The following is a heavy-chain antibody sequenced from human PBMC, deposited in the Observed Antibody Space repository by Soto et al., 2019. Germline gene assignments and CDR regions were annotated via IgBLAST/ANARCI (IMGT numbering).Heavy chain of an antibody. CDR3: ARDPNVLDY. Sequence: PGGSLRLSCEASGFSLTSYGMNWVRQAPGKGLEWVASISSGSSYVYYADSVNGRFTISRDNAKNSLYLQMDSLRAADTAVYYCARDPNVLDYWGQGTLVTVSS. V-gene: IGHV3-21*01. J-gene: IGHJ4*02. CDR2: ISSGSSYV. CDR1: GFSLTSYG.